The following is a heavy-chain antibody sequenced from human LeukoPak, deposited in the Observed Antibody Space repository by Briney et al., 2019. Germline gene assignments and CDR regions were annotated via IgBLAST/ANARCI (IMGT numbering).Heavy chain of an antibody. CDR1: GGSISSGSYY. V-gene: IGHV4-61*02. Sequence: SETLSLTCTVSGGSISSGSYYWSWIRQPAGKGLEWIGRIYTSGSTNYNPSLKSRVTISVDTSKNQFSLKLSSVTAADTAVYFCATLYFDILSGYYNRWGQGTLVTVSS. J-gene: IGHJ4*02. CDR2: IYTSGST. D-gene: IGHD3-9*01. CDR3: ATLYFDILSGYYNR.